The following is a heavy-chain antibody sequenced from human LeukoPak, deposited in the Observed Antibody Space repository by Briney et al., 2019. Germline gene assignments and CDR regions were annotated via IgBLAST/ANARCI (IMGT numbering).Heavy chain of an antibody. CDR2: ISYDGSNK. CDR3: AKGRSVVVPAACFDY. D-gene: IGHD2-2*01. Sequence: GGSLRLSCAASGFTFSSYGMHWVRQAPGKGLEWVAVISYDGSNKYYADSVKGRFTISRDNSKNTLYLQMNSLRAEDTAVYYCAKGRSVVVPAACFDYGGQGTLVTVS. V-gene: IGHV3-30*18. CDR1: GFTFSSYG. J-gene: IGHJ4*02.